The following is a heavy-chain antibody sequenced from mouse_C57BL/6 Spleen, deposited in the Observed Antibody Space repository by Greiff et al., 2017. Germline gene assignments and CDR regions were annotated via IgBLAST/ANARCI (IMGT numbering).Heavy chain of an antibody. V-gene: IGHV1-85*01. CDR1: GYTFTSYA. CDR3: ARVHYDYEGYFDY. CDR2: FYPRDGSS. D-gene: IGHD2-4*01. J-gene: IGHJ2*01. Sequence: VQLQQSGPELVKPGASVKLSCKASGYTFTSYAINWVKQRPGQGLEWIGWFYPRDGSSKYNEKFKGKATLTVDTSSSTAYMELHSLTSEDSAVYFCARVHYDYEGYFDYWGQGTMLTVSS.